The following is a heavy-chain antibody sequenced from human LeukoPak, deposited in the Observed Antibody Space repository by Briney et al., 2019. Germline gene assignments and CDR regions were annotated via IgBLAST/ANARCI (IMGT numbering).Heavy chain of an antibody. Sequence: SVKVSCKASGYTFTSYAISWVRQAPGQGLEWTGGIIPIFGTANYAQKFQGRVTITADESTSTAYMELSSLRSEDTAVHYCARRPNDGESGYYYVNWFDPWGQGTLVTVSS. CDR2: IIPIFGTA. CDR3: ARRPNDGESGYYYVNWFDP. J-gene: IGHJ5*02. D-gene: IGHD3-22*01. CDR1: GYTFTSYA. V-gene: IGHV1-69*13.